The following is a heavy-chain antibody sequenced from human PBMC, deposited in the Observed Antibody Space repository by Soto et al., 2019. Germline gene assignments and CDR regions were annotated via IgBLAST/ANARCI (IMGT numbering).Heavy chain of an antibody. CDR3: ARDWYEDY. CDR2: ISSGGNT. Sequence: EVQLLESGGGLIQPGGSLRLPCAASGFTFSSYAMTWVRQAPGKGLEWVSVISSGGNTYYADSVKGRFTISRDNSKNMAYLQMDSLRADDTAVYYCARDWYEDYWGQGTLVTVSS. V-gene: IGHV3-23*01. CDR1: GFTFSSYA. J-gene: IGHJ4*02. D-gene: IGHD6-13*01.